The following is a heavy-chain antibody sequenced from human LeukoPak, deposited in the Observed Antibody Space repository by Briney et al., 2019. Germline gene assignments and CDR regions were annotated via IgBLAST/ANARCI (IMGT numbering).Heavy chain of an antibody. CDR1: GGSISGYY. D-gene: IGHD5-18*01. CDR2: VYYSGST. CDR3: ARAPRRGDSYGSYDY. Sequence: SETLSLTCTVSGGSISGYYWSRIRQPPGKGLEWIGYVYYSGSTNYSPSLKSRVTISVDTSKKQFSLKLSSVTAADTGVYYCARAPRRGDSYGSYDYWGQGTLVTVSS. V-gene: IGHV4-59*01. J-gene: IGHJ4*02.